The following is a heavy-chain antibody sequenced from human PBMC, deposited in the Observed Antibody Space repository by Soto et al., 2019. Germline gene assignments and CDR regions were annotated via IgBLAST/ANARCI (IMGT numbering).Heavy chain of an antibody. V-gene: IGHV3-9*01. CDR2: ISWNSGNI. J-gene: IGHJ2*01. D-gene: IGHD2-2*01. CDR3: AKGHTPAVFSSFDL. Sequence: EVQLVESGGGLVQPGRSLRLSCAASGFTFDDYAMNWVRQAPGKGLEWVSSISWNSGNIVYADSVKGRFTISRDNAKNSLYLQMNSLRPEDTALYYCAKGHTPAVFSSFDLWGRGILVTVSS. CDR1: GFTFDDYA.